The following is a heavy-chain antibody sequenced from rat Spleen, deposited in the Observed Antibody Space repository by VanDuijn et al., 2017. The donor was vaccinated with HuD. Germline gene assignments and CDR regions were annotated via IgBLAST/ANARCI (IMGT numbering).Heavy chain of an antibody. V-gene: IGHV5S10*01. D-gene: IGHD1-8*01. Sequence: EVQLVESDGGLVQPGRSLNLSCAASGFTFSDYNMAWVRQAPKKGLEWVATIIYDGSRTYYRDSVKGRFTISRDNAKSILYLQLDSLRSEDTATYYCARPHSSHYVMDAWGQGASVTVSS. CDR1: GFTFSDYN. J-gene: IGHJ4*01. CDR3: ARPHSSHYVMDA. CDR2: IIYDGSRT.